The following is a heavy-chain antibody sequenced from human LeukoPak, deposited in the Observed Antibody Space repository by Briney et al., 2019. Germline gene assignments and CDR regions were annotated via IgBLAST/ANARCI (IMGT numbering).Heavy chain of an antibody. V-gene: IGHV3-23*01. J-gene: IGHJ4*02. CDR3: AKDFVVVPGNVNYFDY. Sequence: GGPLRLSCAASGFSFSNYAMSWVRQAPGRGLEWVSGISGSGDNTYYADSVKGRFTVSRDNFKNTLYVQMKSLRAEDTAVYYCAKDFVVVPGNVNYFDYWGQGTLVTVSS. CDR2: ISGSGDNT. CDR1: GFSFSNYA. D-gene: IGHD2-21*02.